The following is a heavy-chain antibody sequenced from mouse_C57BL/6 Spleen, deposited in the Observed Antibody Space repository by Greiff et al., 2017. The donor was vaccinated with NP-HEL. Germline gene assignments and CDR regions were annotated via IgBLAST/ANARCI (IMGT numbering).Heavy chain of an antibody. Sequence: EVQLQQSGPELVKPGASVKISCKASGYSFTDYNMNWVKQSNGKSLEWIGVINPNYGTTSYNQKFKGKATLTVDKSSSTAYMQLNSLTSEDSSVYYCAVSRWHENYFDYWGQGTTLTVSS. D-gene: IGHD2-3*01. CDR1: GYSFTDYN. J-gene: IGHJ2*01. CDR2: INPNYGTT. V-gene: IGHV1-39*01. CDR3: AVSRWHENYFDY.